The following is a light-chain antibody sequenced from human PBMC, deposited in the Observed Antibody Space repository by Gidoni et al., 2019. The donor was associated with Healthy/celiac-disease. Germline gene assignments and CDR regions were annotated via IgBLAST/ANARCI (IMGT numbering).Light chain of an antibody. CDR2: DAS. CDR3: QQRSNWLLT. CDR1: QSVSSY. V-gene: IGKV3-11*01. J-gene: IGKJ4*01. Sequence: ELVLTQSPATLSFSPGERATLSCRASQSVSSYLAWYQQNPGQAPRLLIYDASNRATGIPARFSGSGSGTDFTLTISSLEPEDFAVYYCQQRSNWLLTFGGGTKVETK.